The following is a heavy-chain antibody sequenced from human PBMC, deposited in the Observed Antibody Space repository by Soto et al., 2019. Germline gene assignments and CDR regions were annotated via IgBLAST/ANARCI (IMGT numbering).Heavy chain of an antibody. CDR3: AKDGKGVDTDIYYYGMDF. D-gene: IGHD5-18*01. CDR1: GFPFTSYA. V-gene: IGHV3-23*01. CDR2: ISGSGGST. Sequence: GGSLRLSCAASGFPFTSYAMSWVRQAPGKGLEWVSVISGSGGSTYYTDSVKGRFTISRDNSKNTLYLQMNSLRAEDTAVYYCAKDGKGVDTDIYYYGMDFWRQGTTVTVSS. J-gene: IGHJ6*02.